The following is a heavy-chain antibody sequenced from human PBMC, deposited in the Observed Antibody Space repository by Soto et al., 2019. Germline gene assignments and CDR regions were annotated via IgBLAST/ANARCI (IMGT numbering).Heavy chain of an antibody. D-gene: IGHD6-6*01. J-gene: IGHJ6*02. Sequence: PGGSLRLSCAASGFTFSSSAMSWVRQAPGKGLEWVSAISGSGGSTYYADSVKGRFTISRDNSKNTLYLQMNSLRAEDTAVYYCARGIAARPYYYYGMDVWGQGTTVTVSS. CDR3: ARGIAARPYYYYGMDV. CDR2: ISGSGGST. V-gene: IGHV3-23*01. CDR1: GFTFSSSA.